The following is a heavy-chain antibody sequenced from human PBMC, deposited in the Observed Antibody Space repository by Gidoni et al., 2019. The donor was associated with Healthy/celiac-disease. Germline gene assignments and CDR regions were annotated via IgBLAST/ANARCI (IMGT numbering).Heavy chain of an antibody. V-gene: IGHV4-30-4*01. CDR1: GGSISSGDYS. D-gene: IGHD3-22*01. CDR3: ARDLFYYDSSGYYYDAFDI. J-gene: IGHJ3*02. CDR2: IYYSGST. Sequence: QVQLQESGPGLVKPSQTLSLTCTVSGGSISSGDYSWSWIRQPPGKGLEWIGYIYYSGSTYYNPSLKSRVTISVDTSKNQFSLKLSSVTAADTAVYYCARDLFYYDSSGYYYDAFDIWGQGTMVTVSS.